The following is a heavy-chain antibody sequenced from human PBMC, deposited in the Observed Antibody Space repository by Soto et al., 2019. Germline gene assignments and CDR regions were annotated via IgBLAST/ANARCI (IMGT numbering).Heavy chain of an antibody. CDR3: ARWSYLDY. CDR1: GFSFGSYA. D-gene: IGHD3-3*01. CDR2: ISGSDGKT. J-gene: IGHJ4*02. Sequence: PGGSLRLSCAASGFSFGSYALSWVRQAPGKGLEWVSTISGSDGKTFYADSVKGRFSISGDTSRNTLYLQMNSLRADDTAIYYCARWSYLDYWGQGTRVTVSS. V-gene: IGHV3-23*01.